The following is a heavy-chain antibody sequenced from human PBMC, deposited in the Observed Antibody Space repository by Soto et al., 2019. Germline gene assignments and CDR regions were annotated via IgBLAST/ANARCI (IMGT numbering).Heavy chain of an antibody. V-gene: IGHV1-46*01. CDR2: INPSGGST. J-gene: IGHJ6*02. D-gene: IGHD3-3*01. CDR3: ARDGPRYYDFWSGSHSTVYYYYGMDV. CDR1: GYTFTSYY. Sequence: AASVKVSCKASGYTFTSYYMHWVRQAPGQGLEWMGIINPSGGSTSYAQKFQGRVTMTRDTSTSTVYMELSSLRSEDTAVYYCARDGPRYYDFWSGSHSTVYYYYGMDVWGQGTTVTVSS.